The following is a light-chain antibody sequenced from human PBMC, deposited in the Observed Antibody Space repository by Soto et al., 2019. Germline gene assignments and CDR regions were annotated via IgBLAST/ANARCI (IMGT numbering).Light chain of an antibody. J-gene: IGKJ2*01. CDR2: GGS. V-gene: IGKV1-9*01. CDR3: QLLSRNPPLT. CDR1: EVISND. Sequence: DIQLTQSPSFLSASVGDRVTITCRASEVISNDLAWYQQKPGKAPKLLIYGGSTLQSGVPSRFTVSGSRTDFTLTIRSLQPEDSASYYCQLLSRNPPLTFGQWTRLAIK.